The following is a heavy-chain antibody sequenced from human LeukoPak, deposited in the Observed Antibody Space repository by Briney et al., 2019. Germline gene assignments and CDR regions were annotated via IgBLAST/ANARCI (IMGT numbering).Heavy chain of an antibody. J-gene: IGHJ6*02. Sequence: GGSLRLSCAASGFTFSSYWMHWVRHAPGKGLVWVSRINSDGSSTSYADSVKGRFTISRDNAKNTLYLQMNSLRAEDTAVYYCASGSSGYYWAYYYYGMDVWGQGTTVTVSS. D-gene: IGHD3-22*01. CDR2: INSDGSST. CDR1: GFTFSSYW. CDR3: ASGSSGYYWAYYYYGMDV. V-gene: IGHV3-74*01.